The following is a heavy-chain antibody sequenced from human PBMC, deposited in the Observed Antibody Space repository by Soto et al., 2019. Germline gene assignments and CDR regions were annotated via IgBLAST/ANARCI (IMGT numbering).Heavy chain of an antibody. CDR3: ARDLKIAARQFDY. D-gene: IGHD6-6*01. CDR1: GYTFTSYG. CDR2: INAGNGNT. Sequence: ASVKVSCKASGYTFTSYGISWVRQAPGQGLEWMGWINAGNGNTKYSQKFQGRVTITRDTSASTAYMELSSLRSEDTAVYYCARDLKIAARQFDYWGQGTLVTVSS. J-gene: IGHJ4*02. V-gene: IGHV1-3*01.